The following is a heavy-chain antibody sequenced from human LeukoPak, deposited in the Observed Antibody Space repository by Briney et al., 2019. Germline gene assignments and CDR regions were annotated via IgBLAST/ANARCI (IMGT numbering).Heavy chain of an antibody. Sequence: GGSLRLSCAASGFIFSDYAIKWVRQAPGKGLEWVSIISGGSFDTYYADSVKGRFTISRDNSKNTLYLQMNSLRAEDTAVYYCTKAGCTGTRCYGNCWGQGTLVTVSS. V-gene: IGHV3-23*01. J-gene: IGHJ4*02. D-gene: IGHD2-2*01. CDR2: ISGGSFDT. CDR3: TKAGCTGTRCYGNC. CDR1: GFIFSDYA.